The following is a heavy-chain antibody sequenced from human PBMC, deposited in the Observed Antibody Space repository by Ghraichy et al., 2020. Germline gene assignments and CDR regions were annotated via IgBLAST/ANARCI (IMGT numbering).Heavy chain of an antibody. CDR3: AKTGDCSGGSCYFHYYYYGMDV. J-gene: IGHJ6*02. CDR1: GFTFSSYA. D-gene: IGHD2-15*01. Sequence: GGSLRLSCAASGFTFSSYAMSWVRQAPGKGLEWVSAISGSGGSTYYADSVKGRFTISRDNSKNTLYLQMNSLRAEDTAVYYCAKTGDCSGGSCYFHYYYYGMDVWGQGTTVTVSS. V-gene: IGHV3-23*01. CDR2: ISGSGGST.